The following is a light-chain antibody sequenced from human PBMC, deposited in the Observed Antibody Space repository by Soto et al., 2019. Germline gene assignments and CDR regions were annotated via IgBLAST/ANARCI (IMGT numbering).Light chain of an antibody. CDR1: TRDIAGYNY. V-gene: IGLV2-14*01. Sequence: QSALTQPASVSGSLGQSIPISCTGTTRDIAGYNYISWYQQLTGKAPKLMIYQVTIRPSGISNRFSGSKSGNTASLTISGLQAEDEADYYCTSFSSSTSLYVFGTGTKLTVL. J-gene: IGLJ1*01. CDR3: TSFSSSTSLYV. CDR2: QVT.